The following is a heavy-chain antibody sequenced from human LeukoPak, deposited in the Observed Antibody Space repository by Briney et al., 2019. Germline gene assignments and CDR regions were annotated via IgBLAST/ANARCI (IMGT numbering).Heavy chain of an antibody. D-gene: IGHD7-27*01. Sequence: SQTLSLTCTVSGGSISSGSYYWSWIRQPAGKGLEWIGRIYTSGSTNYNPSLMSRVTISVDTSKNQFSLKLSSVTAADTAVYYCARDLGLGSLFDYWGQGTLVTVSS. CDR2: IYTSGST. CDR1: GGSISSGSYY. V-gene: IGHV4-61*02. CDR3: ARDLGLGSLFDY. J-gene: IGHJ4*02.